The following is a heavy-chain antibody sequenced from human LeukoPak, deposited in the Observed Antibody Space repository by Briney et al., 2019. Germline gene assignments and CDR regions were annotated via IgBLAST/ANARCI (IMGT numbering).Heavy chain of an antibody. CDR3: ANGVFGVVISDYFDY. D-gene: IGHD3-3*01. J-gene: IGHJ4*02. V-gene: IGHV4-4*07. Sequence: SETLSLTCTVSGGSISSYYWSWIRQPAGKGLEWTGRIYTSGSTNYNPSLKSRVTMSVDTSKNQFSLKLSSVTAADTAVYYCANGVFGVVISDYFDYWGQGTLVTVSS. CDR1: GGSISSYY. CDR2: IYTSGST.